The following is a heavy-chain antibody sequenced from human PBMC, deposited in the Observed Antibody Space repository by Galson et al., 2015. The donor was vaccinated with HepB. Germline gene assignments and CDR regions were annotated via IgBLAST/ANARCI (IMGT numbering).Heavy chain of an antibody. J-gene: IGHJ4*02. V-gene: IGHV3-23*01. D-gene: IGHD1-26*01. CDR2: ISGSGGSR. CDR3: AKVSGSYFLEY. Sequence: SLRLSCAASGFPFSTYGMSWVRQAPGKGLEWVSAISGSGGSRNYADSVKGRFTISRDNSKNTVYLQMNSLRAEDTAVYYCAKVSGSYFLEYWGQGTLVTVSS. CDR1: GFPFSTYG.